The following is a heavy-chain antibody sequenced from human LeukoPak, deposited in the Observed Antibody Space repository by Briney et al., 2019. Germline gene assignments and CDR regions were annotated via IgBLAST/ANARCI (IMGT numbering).Heavy chain of an antibody. J-gene: IGHJ4*02. CDR2: INTDGTVT. CDR1: GFTFSKYW. D-gene: IGHD1-1*01. V-gene: IGHV3-74*01. Sequence: PGGSLRLSCAASGFTFSKYWMLWVRQAPGKGLESVSRINTDGTVTTYADSVKGRFTVSRDNADNTMFLQMNSVRDEDTAVYYCAKDQVAPTGLFDYWGQGMLVTVSS. CDR3: AKDQVAPTGLFDY.